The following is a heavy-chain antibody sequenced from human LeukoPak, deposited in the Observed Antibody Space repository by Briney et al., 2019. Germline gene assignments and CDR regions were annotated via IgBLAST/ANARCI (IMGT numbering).Heavy chain of an antibody. CDR3: AIFREQHVGYYDSSCYALDY. Sequence: PSETLSLTCAVYGGSLSGYYWSWIRQPPGKGLEWIGEINHSGRTNYNPSLKSRVTISVDTSKNQFSLKLSSVTAADTAVYYCAIFREQHVGYYDSSCYALDYWGQGTLVTVSS. CDR1: GGSLSGYY. J-gene: IGHJ4*02. D-gene: IGHD3-22*01. CDR2: INHSGRT. V-gene: IGHV4-34*01.